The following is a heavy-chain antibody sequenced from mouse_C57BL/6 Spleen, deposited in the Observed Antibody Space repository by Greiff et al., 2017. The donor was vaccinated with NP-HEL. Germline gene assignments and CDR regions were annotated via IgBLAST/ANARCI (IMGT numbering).Heavy chain of an antibody. CDR3: ARSPYYGSSYVRLYYAMDY. D-gene: IGHD1-1*01. CDR2: IYPYNGVS. CDR1: GYSFTGYY. Sequence: VQLKQSGPELVKPGASVKISCKASGYSFTGYYMHWVKQSHGNILDWIGYIYPYNGVSSYNQKFKGKATLTVDKSSSTAYMELRSLTSEDSAVYYCARSPYYGSSYVRLYYAMDYWGQGTSVTVSS. V-gene: IGHV1-31*01. J-gene: IGHJ4*01.